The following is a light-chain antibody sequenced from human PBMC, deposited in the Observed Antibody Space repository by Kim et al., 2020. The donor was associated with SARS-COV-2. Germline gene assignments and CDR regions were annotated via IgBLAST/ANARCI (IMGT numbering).Light chain of an antibody. Sequence: ASVGDRVTITCRASQDINTRLAWYQQRPGMVPKLLIDGASSLQSGVPSRFSGSGSGTDFTLTIWSLQPEDFATYYCQQDNNFPWTFGQGTKVDIK. CDR1: QDINTR. CDR2: GAS. V-gene: IGKV1-12*01. J-gene: IGKJ1*01. CDR3: QQDNNFPWT.